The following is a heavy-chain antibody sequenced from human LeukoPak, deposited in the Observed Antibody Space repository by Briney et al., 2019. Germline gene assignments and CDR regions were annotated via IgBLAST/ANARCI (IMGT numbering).Heavy chain of an antibody. CDR1: GFTVSRNY. CDR3: ARDRLVRGLYMDV. V-gene: IGHV3-66*01. Sequence: GGSLRLSCAASGFTVSRNYMGWVRQAPGKGLEWVSVIYSGGRTYYADSVKGRFTISRDDSKSIAYLQMNSLRAEDTAVYYCARDRLVRGLYMDVWGKGTTVTISS. CDR2: IYSGGRT. D-gene: IGHD3-10*01. J-gene: IGHJ6*03.